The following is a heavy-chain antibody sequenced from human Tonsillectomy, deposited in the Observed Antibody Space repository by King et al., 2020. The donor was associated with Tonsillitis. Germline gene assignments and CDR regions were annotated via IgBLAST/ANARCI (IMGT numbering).Heavy chain of an antibody. CDR3: SRDQMGKGAATCDY. J-gene: IGHJ4*02. CDR1: GYTFTTYY. V-gene: IGHV1-46*01. D-gene: IGHD5-24*01. CDR2: IKPSGSGT. Sequence: QLVQSGAEVKKPGASVKISCKASGYTFTTYYMHWVRQAPGQGLEWMGIIKPSGSGTTYGQEFQGRVTVTRDTSTSTVYLELNSLTSEDTALYYCSRDQMGKGAATCDYWGQGTLVTVSS.